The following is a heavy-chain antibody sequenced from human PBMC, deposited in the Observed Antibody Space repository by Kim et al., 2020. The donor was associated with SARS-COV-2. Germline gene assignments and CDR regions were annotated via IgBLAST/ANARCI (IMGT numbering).Heavy chain of an antibody. J-gene: IGHJ5*02. CDR2: IYYSGST. V-gene: IGHV4-39*07. CDR3: ARDVEGNTVVTLDWFDP. Sequence: SETLSLTCTVSGGSISSSSYYWGWIRQPPGKGLEWIGSIYYSGSTYYNPSLKSRVTISVDTSKNQFSLKLSSVTAADTAVYYCARDVEGNTVVTLDWFDPWGQGTLVTVSS. CDR1: GGSISSSSYY. D-gene: IGHD2-21*02.